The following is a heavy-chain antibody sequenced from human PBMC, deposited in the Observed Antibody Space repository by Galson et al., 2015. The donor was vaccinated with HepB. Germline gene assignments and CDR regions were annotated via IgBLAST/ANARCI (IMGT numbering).Heavy chain of an antibody. D-gene: IGHD5-18*01. Sequence: SETLSLTCTVSGGSISSSSYYWGWIRQPPGKGLEWIGSIYYSGSTYYNPSLKSRVTISVDTSKNQFSLKLTSLTAADTAVYYCARDVGIRGVDPWGQGTLVTVSS. CDR1: GGSISSSSYY. V-gene: IGHV4-39*07. J-gene: IGHJ5*02. CDR2: IYYSGST. CDR3: ARDVGIRGVDP.